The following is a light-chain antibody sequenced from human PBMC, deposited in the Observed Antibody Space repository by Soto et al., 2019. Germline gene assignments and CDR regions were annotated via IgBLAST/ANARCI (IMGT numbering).Light chain of an antibody. V-gene: IGKV1-39*01. CDR3: QQSYSTPYT. CDR1: QNIENY. CDR2: AAS. Sequence: DIQMTQSPSSLSASVGDRLTITCRASQNIENYLNWYQQKPGKAPKLLIYAASSLQSGVPSRFSGSGSGTDFTLTISSLQPEDFATYYCQQSYSTPYTFGQGTKLEIK. J-gene: IGKJ2*01.